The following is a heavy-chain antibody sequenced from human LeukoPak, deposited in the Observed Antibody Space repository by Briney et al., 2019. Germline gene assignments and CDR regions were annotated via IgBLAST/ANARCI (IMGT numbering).Heavy chain of an antibody. D-gene: IGHD2-15*01. Sequence: SVKVSCKASGDTFSNYAISWVRQARGQGLEWMGRIIPIIDTVDYAQKFQGRVTISADKSTSTAYMELSSLRSEDTAVYYCARDGWMDVWGQGTTVTVSS. CDR3: ARDGWMDV. CDR2: IIPIIDTV. V-gene: IGHV1-69*04. J-gene: IGHJ6*02. CDR1: GDTFSNYA.